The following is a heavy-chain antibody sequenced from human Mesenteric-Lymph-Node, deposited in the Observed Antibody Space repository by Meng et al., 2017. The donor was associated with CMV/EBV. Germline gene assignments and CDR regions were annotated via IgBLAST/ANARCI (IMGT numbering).Heavy chain of an antibody. J-gene: IGHJ4*02. CDR2: IYHSGST. D-gene: IGHD2-2*02. Sequence: GSLRLSCTVSGYSTSSGYYWGWIRQPPGKGLEWIGSIYHSGSTYYNPSLKSRVTMSVDMSKNQFSLKLSSVTAADTAVYYCARQGDFAAIDYWGQGTLVTVSS. CDR3: ARQGDFAAIDY. V-gene: IGHV4-38-2*02. CDR1: GYSTSSGYY.